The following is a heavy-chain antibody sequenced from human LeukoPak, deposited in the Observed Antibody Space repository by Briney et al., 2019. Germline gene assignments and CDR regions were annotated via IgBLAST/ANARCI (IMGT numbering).Heavy chain of an antibody. CDR2: IYHSGST. CDR1: GGSINSGAYS. V-gene: IGHV4-30-2*01. CDR3: ARAVDTAMVN. D-gene: IGHD5-18*01. Sequence: PSETLSLTCAVSGGSINSGAYSWSWIRRPPGKGLEWIGYIYHSGSTYYNPSLKSRVTISVDRSKNQFSLKLSSVTAADTAVYYCARAVDTAMVNWGQGTLVTVSS. J-gene: IGHJ4*02.